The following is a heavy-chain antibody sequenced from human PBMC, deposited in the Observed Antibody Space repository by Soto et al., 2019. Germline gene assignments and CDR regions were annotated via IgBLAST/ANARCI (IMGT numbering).Heavy chain of an antibody. D-gene: IGHD6-19*01. CDR2: IIPIFGTA. Sequence: ASVKVSCKASGGTFSSYAISWVRHAPGQGLEWMGGIIPIFGTANYAQKFQGRVTITADESTSTAYMELSSLRSEDTAVYYCARAGQWLATYYFDYWGQGSLVTVSS. J-gene: IGHJ4*02. CDR3: ARAGQWLATYYFDY. CDR1: GGTFSSYA. V-gene: IGHV1-69*13.